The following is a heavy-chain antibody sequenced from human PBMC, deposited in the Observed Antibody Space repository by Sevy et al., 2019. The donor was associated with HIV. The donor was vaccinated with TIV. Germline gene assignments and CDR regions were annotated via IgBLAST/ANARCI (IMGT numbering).Heavy chain of an antibody. CDR2: IKSNTDGGTT. V-gene: IGHV3-15*01. CDR3: TTKKDFWSGYFYFDY. CDR1: VFTFSKAW. D-gene: IGHD3-3*01. J-gene: IGHJ4*02. Sequence: GGSLRLSCAASVFTFSKAWMSWVRQAPGKGLEWVGRIKSNTDGGTTDYAEPVKGRFTISRDDSKNTLYLQVNSLKTDDTAVYYCTTKKDFWSGYFYFDYWGQGTLVTVSS.